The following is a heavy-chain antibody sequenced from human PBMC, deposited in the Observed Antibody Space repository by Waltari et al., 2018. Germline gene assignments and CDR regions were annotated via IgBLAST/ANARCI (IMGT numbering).Heavy chain of an antibody. J-gene: IGHJ4*02. D-gene: IGHD6-19*01. CDR1: GYSFTRHW. Sequence: EVQLVQSGAEVKKPGESLKISCKGSGYSFTRHWIGWVRQMHGKGLEWMGIIYPGDSDTRYSPSFQGQVTISADKSISTAYLQWSSLKASDTAMYYCARREKQWLDQEDYFDYWGQGTLVTVSS. V-gene: IGHV5-51*01. CDR3: ARREKQWLDQEDYFDY. CDR2: IYPGDSDT.